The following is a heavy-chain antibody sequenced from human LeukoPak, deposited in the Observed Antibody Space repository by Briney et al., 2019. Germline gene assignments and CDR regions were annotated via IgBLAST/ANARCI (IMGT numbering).Heavy chain of an antibody. CDR1: GGTFSSPG. D-gene: IGHD3-22*01. J-gene: IGHJ4*02. CDR3: AFDYDSSGYYGLILFW. V-gene: IGHV1-69*04. Sequence: SVKVSCKASGGTFSSPGFSWVRQAPGQGLEWIGRVTNIVGTPKYAQKFQGRVTMTRDTSTSTDYMELSSLRSEDSAVYYCAFDYDSSGYYGLILFWWGQGTLVTVSS. CDR2: VTNIVGTP.